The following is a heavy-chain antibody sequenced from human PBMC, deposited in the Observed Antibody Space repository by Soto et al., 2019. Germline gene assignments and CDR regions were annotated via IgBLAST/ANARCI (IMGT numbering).Heavy chain of an antibody. Sequence: SETLSLTVAVSGGSISSSNWWSWVRQPPGKGLEWIGEIYHSGSTNYNPPLKSRVTISVDKSKNPFSLKLSSVTPADTPVYYCARALLGVYSRSPNWFDPWGQGTLVTVSS. CDR3: ARALLGVYSRSPNWFDP. CDR2: IYHSGST. CDR1: GGSISSSNW. D-gene: IGHD6-13*01. V-gene: IGHV4-4*02. J-gene: IGHJ5*02.